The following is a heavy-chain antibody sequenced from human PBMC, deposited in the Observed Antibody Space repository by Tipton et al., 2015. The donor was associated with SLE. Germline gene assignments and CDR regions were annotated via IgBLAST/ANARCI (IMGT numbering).Heavy chain of an antibody. V-gene: IGHV4-59*11. CDR3: ARGGGSPSY. Sequence: TLSLTCTVSGGSISSHYWSWIRQPPGKGLEWIGYIYYSGSTNYNPSLKSRVTISVDTSKNQFSPKLSSVTAADTAVYYCARGGGSPSYWGQGTLVTVSS. D-gene: IGHD2-15*01. J-gene: IGHJ4*02. CDR1: GGSISSHY. CDR2: IYYSGST.